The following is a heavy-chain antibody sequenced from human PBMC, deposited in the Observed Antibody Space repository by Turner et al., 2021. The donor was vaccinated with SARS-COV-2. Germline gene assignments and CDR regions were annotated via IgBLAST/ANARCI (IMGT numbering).Heavy chain of an antibody. CDR2: ISYDGSNK. D-gene: IGHD2-15*01. CDR3: AKGGGPYCSGGSCYPGSFDY. Sequence: QVQLVESGGGVVQPGRSLRLSCAASGFTFSSYGMNWVRQAPGKGLEWVAVISYDGSNKYYGDSVKGRFTISRDNSKNTLYLQMNSLRAEDTAVYYCAKGGGPYCSGGSCYPGSFDYWGQGTLVTVSS. CDR1: GFTFSSYG. V-gene: IGHV3-30*18. J-gene: IGHJ4*02.